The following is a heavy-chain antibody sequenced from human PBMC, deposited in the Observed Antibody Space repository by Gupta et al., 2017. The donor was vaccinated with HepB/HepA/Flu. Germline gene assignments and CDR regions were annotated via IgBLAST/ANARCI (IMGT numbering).Heavy chain of an antibody. Sequence: QVQLVQSGAEVKKPGASVKVSCKASGYTFSSYALHWVRQAPGQRLGWMGWINTGNGKTKYSQKVQDRVTITRDTAASTAYIEVRRMTSEDTAVYYCARANDYDSSGPNYGGQGTTVTVSS. D-gene: IGHD3-22*01. J-gene: IGHJ4*02. V-gene: IGHV1-3*04. CDR2: INTGNGKT. CDR1: GYTFSSYA. CDR3: ARANDYDSSGPNY.